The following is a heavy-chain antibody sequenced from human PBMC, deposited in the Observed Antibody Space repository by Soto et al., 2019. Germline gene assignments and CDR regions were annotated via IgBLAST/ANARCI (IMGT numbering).Heavy chain of an antibody. CDR1: GFTFTSSA. Sequence: SVKVSCKASGFTFTSSAMQWVRHARGQRLEWIGWIVVGSGNTNYAQKFQERVTITRDMSTSTAYMELSSLRSEDTAVYYCAAGDNTMIVVPSFDYWGQGTLVTVSS. J-gene: IGHJ4*02. D-gene: IGHD3-22*01. CDR3: AAGDNTMIVVPSFDY. V-gene: IGHV1-58*02. CDR2: IVVGSGNT.